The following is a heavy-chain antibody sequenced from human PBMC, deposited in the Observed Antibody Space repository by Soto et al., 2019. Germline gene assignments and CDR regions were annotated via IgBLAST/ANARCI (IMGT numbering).Heavy chain of an antibody. CDR2: ISAYKGNT. J-gene: IGHJ3*01. CDR3: ARDFDSSGNYYAGGAFDF. CDR1: VYTFTSYG. V-gene: IGHV1-18*04. Sequence: SVKVSCKASVYTFTSYGISWVRQAPGQGLEWMGWISAYKGNTDYTQNLQGRVTVTTDTSTSTAHMELRSLRSDDTAVYYCARDFDSSGNYYAGGAFDFWGQGTLVTGSS. D-gene: IGHD3-22*01.